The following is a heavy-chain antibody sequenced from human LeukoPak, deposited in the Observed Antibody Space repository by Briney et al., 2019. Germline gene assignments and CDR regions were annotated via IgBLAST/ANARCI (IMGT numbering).Heavy chain of an antibody. CDR2: IWYDGSNK. CDR1: GFTFSSYG. CDR3: ARQYYPIDY. V-gene: IGHV3-33*01. Sequence: GGSLRLSCAASGFTFSSYGMHWVRQAPGKGLEWVAVIWYDGSNKYYADSVKGRFTISRDNAKNSLYLQMNSLRAEDTAVYYCARQYYPIDYWGQGTLVTVSS. D-gene: IGHD3-10*01. J-gene: IGHJ4*02.